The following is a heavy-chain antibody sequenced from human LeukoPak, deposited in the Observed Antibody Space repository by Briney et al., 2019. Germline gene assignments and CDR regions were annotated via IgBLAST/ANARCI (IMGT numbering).Heavy chain of an antibody. CDR1: GFTFDDYA. V-gene: IGHV3-9*01. CDR2: ISWNSGSI. CDR3: AKDIHYDILTGPPRTGYGMDV. Sequence: GRSLRLSCAASGFTFDDYAMHWVRQAPGKGLGWVSGISWNSGSIGYADSVKGRFTISRDNAKNSLYLQMNSLRAEDTALYYCAKDIHYDILTGPPRTGYGMDVWGQGTTVTVSS. D-gene: IGHD3-9*01. J-gene: IGHJ6*02.